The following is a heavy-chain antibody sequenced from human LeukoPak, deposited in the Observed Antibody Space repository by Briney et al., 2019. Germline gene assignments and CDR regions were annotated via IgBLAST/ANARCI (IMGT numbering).Heavy chain of an antibody. D-gene: IGHD6-19*01. CDR2: IHGSGNT. CDR3: ARETMLAGFASGLGFNY. CDR1: GASISSWY. Sequence: SETLSLTCTVSGASISSWYWSWIRQPPGKGLEWIGNIHGSGNTNYNPSLKGRLSMSLDTSRNQFSLNLTSVTAADTATYYCARETMLAGFASGLGFNYWGQGNLVIVSS. J-gene: IGHJ4*02. V-gene: IGHV4-59*01.